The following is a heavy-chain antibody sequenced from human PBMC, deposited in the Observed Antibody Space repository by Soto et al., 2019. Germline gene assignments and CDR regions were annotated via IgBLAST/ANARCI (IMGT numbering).Heavy chain of an antibody. J-gene: IGHJ6*02. Sequence: PSETLSLTCTVSGGSISSYYWSWIRQPPGKGLEWIGYIYYSGSTNYNPSLKGRVTISVDTSKNQFSLKLSSVTAADTAVYYCARVKAAAGFYYYYYGMDVWGQGTTVTVSS. D-gene: IGHD6-13*01. V-gene: IGHV4-59*01. CDR1: GGSISSYY. CDR3: ARVKAAAGFYYYYYGMDV. CDR2: IYYSGST.